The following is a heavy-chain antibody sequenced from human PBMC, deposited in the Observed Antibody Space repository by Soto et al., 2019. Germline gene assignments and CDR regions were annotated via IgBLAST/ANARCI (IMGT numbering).Heavy chain of an antibody. J-gene: IGHJ6*02. CDR1: GYIFSTYT. CDR2: INAANGNT. V-gene: IGHV1-3*01. CDR3: ARVSSSIVVVPDYGMDV. D-gene: IGHD2-15*01. Sequence: QVHLVQSGAEVKKPGASVKVSCKASGYIFSTYTMHWVRQAPGQRLEWMGWINAANGNTKYAQKFQGRVTLTTDTSTSTAFMELRSLLSDDTAVFYCARVSSSIVVVPDYGMDVWGQGTTVTVSS.